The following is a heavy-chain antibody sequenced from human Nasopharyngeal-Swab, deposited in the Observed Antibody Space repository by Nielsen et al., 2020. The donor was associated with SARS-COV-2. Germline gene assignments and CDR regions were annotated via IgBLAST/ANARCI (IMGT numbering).Heavy chain of an antibody. CDR3: ARSAAYCGGDCYSRGYYYYYYMDV. CDR2: IDPSDSYT. V-gene: IGHV5-10-1*01. CDR1: GYSFTSYW. J-gene: IGHJ6*03. Sequence: GESLKISCKGSGYSFTSYWISWVRQMPGKGLEWMGRIDPSDSYTNYSPSFQGHVTISADKSISTAYLQWSSLKALDTAMYYCARSAAYCGGDCYSRGYYYYYYMDVWGKGTTVTVSS. D-gene: IGHD2-21*02.